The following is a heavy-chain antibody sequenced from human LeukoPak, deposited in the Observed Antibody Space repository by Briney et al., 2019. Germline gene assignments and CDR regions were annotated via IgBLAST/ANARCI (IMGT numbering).Heavy chain of an antibody. V-gene: IGHV4-39*07. CDR3: ATRRFGELPWASYYYYMDV. Sequence: SETLSLTCTVSGGSISSSSYYWGWIRQPPGRGLEWIGSIYYSGSTYYNPSLKSRVTISVDTSKNQFSLKLSSVTAADTAVYYCATRRFGELPWASYYYYMDVWGKGTTVTISS. CDR1: GGSISSSSYY. D-gene: IGHD3-10*01. CDR2: IYYSGST. J-gene: IGHJ6*03.